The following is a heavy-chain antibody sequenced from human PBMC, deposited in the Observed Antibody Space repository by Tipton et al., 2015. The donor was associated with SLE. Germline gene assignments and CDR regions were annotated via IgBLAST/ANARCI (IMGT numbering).Heavy chain of an antibody. CDR2: IHYSGST. CDR3: ARLGYKGRYDSSTGYFDFDAMDV. V-gene: IGHV4-39*07. CDR1: DVSIGSTYYY. D-gene: IGHD3-9*01. J-gene: IGHJ6*02. Sequence: TLSLTCTVSDVSIGSTYYYWGWIRQPPGKGLEWIGSIHYSGSTYYSPSLKSRGTLSLDTSKKQFSLNLTSVTAADTAVYYCARLGYKGRYDSSTGYFDFDAMDVWGQGSTVTVSS.